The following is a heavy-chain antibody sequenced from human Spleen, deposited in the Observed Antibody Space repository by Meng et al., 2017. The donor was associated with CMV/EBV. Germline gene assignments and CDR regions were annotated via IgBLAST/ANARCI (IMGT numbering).Heavy chain of an antibody. Sequence: GESLKISCAASGFTFNNAWMRWVRQAPGKGLEWVGRIKRKADGETVDYASPVKGRFTISRDDSKNTLYLQLNSLKTKDTAVYYCTADTHCSVTSCFGPNYYYGLDVWGQGTTVTVSS. CDR1: GFTFNNAW. CDR2: IKRKADGETV. J-gene: IGHJ6*02. V-gene: IGHV3-15*01. D-gene: IGHD2-2*01. CDR3: TADTHCSVTSCFGPNYYYGLDV.